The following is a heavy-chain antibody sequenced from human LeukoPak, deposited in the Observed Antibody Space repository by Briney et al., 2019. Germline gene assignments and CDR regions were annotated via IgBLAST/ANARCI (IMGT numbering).Heavy chain of an antibody. CDR2: IYYSGST. CDR1: GGSISSYY. V-gene: IGHV4-59*01. Sequence: PSETLSLTCTVSGGSISSYYWSWIRQPPGKGPEWIGYIYYSGSTNYNPSLKSRVTISVDTSKNQFSLKLSSVTAADTAVYYCARAEYYFDYWGQGTLVTVSS. CDR3: ARAEYYFDY. J-gene: IGHJ4*02.